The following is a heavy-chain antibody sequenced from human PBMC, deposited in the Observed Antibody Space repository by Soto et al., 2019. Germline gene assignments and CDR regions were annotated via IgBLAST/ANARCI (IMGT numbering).Heavy chain of an antibody. CDR3: ARDWAY. Sequence: QVQLVESGGGVVQPGRSLSLSCAASGFTFSNYAMHWVRPAPGKGLEGVAVISNDGSNKYYADSVKGRCSISRDNSKNILYLQMNNLRPEGPAVYYCARDWAYWGQGTLVTVSS. J-gene: IGHJ4*02. D-gene: IGHD7-27*01. CDR1: GFTFSNYA. V-gene: IGHV3-30-3*01. CDR2: ISNDGSNK.